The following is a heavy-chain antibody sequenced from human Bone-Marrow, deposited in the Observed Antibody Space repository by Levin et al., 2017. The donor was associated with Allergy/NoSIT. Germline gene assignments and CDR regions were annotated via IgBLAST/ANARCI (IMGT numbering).Heavy chain of an antibody. CDR3: AKDLYGDYFFDY. D-gene: IGHD4-17*01. J-gene: IGHJ4*02. CDR1: GFTFSSYA. CDR2: ISGSGDTT. Sequence: GGSLRLSCAASGFTFSSYAMNWVRQAPGKGLEWVSGISGSGDTTYYADSVKGRFTISRDNSKNTLYLQMNSLRAEDTAVYYCAKDLYGDYFFDYWGQGTLVTVSS. V-gene: IGHV3-23*01.